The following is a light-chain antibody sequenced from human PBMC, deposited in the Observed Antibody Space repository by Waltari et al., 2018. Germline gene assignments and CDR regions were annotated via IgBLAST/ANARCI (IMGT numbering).Light chain of an antibody. J-gene: IGKJ2*01. V-gene: IGKV3-15*01. CDR3: QHYDHWPPSYS. CDR2: GVS. CDR1: QSISNN. Sequence: EIVMTQSPDTLSVSPGERATLSCRASQSISNNVAWYQQKPAQAPRLIIYGVSTRATDIPARFSGGGSETEFTLTISSLQSEDFAVYYCQHYDHWPPSYSFGQGTKLEI.